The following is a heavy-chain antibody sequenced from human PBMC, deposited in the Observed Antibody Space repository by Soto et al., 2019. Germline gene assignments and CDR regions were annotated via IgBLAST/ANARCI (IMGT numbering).Heavy chain of an antibody. CDR1: GYTFTGYY. Sequence: GASVKVSCKASGYTFTGYYMHWVRQAPGQGLEWMGWINPNSGGTNYAQKFQGWVTMTRDTSISTAYMELSRLRSDDTAVYYCARCAGYDFWSGYYIYWGQGTLVTVSS. V-gene: IGHV1-2*04. J-gene: IGHJ4*02. D-gene: IGHD3-3*01. CDR2: INPNSGGT. CDR3: ARCAGYDFWSGYYIY.